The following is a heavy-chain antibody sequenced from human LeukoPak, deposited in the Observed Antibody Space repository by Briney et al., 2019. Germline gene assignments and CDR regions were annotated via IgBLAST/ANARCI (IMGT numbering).Heavy chain of an antibody. CDR3: ATAGGETSRMGFDP. V-gene: IGHV3-74*01. Sequence: GGSLRLSCADSGFTFRRDWTHWVRERPGKGVGWVSCISGDGSVTKYADSVKGPFTISRDNTRNTLYLQMHSLRVEDMAVYYCATAGGETSRMGFDPWGQGSLVTVSS. D-gene: IGHD4-17*01. CDR2: ISGDGSVT. J-gene: IGHJ5*02. CDR1: GFTFRRDW.